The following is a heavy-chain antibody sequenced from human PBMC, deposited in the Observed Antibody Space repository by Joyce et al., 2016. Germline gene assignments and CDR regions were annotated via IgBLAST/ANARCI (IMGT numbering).Heavy chain of an antibody. CDR1: GYSFSDSY. Sequence: QVNLVQSGAEVKKPGASVKVSCKASGYSFSDSYIHWVRQAPGQGLQWIGRINPDTGDTNYAQKFQGRVTLTRDTFISTVYMEVSRLRSDDTAVYFCARGPMPPYAFDVWGQGTLVTVST. CDR3: ARGPMPPYAFDV. J-gene: IGHJ3*01. CDR2: INPDTGDT. V-gene: IGHV1-2*06. D-gene: IGHD2-2*01.